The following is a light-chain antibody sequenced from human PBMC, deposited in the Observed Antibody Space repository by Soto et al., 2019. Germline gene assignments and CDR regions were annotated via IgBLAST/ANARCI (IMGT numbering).Light chain of an antibody. CDR3: SSYTSSSTL. Sequence: QSVLTQPASVSGSPGQSITISCTGTSSDVGGYNYVSWYQQHPGKAPKLMIYAVTDRPSGVSSRFSGSKSGNTASLTISGLQAEDDADYHCSSYTSSSTLFGTGTKSPS. CDR2: AVT. J-gene: IGLJ1*01. V-gene: IGLV2-14*01. CDR1: SSDVGGYNY.